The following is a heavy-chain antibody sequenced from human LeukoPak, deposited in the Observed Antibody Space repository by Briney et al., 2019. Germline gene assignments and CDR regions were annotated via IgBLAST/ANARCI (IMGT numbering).Heavy chain of an antibody. CDR1: GFTFNNYA. CDR2: ISSNGGST. D-gene: IGHD5-18*01. CDR3: ARRGYTYAYDY. Sequence: GGSLRLSCSASGFTFNNYAMHWVRQAPGKGLEYVSVISSNGGSTYYADSVKGRFTISRDNSKNTLYLQMGSLRAEDMAVYYCARRGYTYAYDYWGQGTLVSVSS. V-gene: IGHV3-64*02. J-gene: IGHJ4*02.